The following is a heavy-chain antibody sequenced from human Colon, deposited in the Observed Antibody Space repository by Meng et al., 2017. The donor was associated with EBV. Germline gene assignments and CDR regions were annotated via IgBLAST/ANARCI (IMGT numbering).Heavy chain of an antibody. CDR3: VRRSGCSGRDC. D-gene: IGHD3-10*02. CDR1: LASIGSNGYS. CDR2: IYNSGNT. J-gene: IGHJ4*02. Sequence: KPPETLSPPCPVSLASIGSNGYSCARVPRPPVKWLECIGPIYNSGNTPYHPSLQSRVTMLGKTSKTQSSLMLTSVTATDSAVYHCVRRSGCSGRDCWGQGTLVTVSS. V-gene: IGHV4-39*01.